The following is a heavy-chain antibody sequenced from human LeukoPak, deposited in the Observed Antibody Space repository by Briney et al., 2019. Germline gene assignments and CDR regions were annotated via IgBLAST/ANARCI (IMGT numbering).Heavy chain of an antibody. CDR3: ARDLSSWSLFSQYYYYYMDV. Sequence: PWETLSLTCAVSGYSISSGYYWGWIRQPPGKGLEWIGSLYYSGSTYYNPSLKSRVTISVDTSKNQFSLKLSSVTAADTAVYYCARDLSSWSLFSQYYYYYMDVWGKGTTVTVSS. CDR1: GYSISSGYY. V-gene: IGHV4-38-2*02. CDR2: LYYSGST. D-gene: IGHD6-13*01. J-gene: IGHJ6*03.